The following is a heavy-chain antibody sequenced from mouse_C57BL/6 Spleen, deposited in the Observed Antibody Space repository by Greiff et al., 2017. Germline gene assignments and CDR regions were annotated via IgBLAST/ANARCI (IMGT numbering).Heavy chain of an antibody. D-gene: IGHD1-1*01. CDR2: ISPGSGST. Sequence: VQLQQPGAELVKPGASVKISCKASGYTFTSYWMHWVRQGPGQGLEWIGDISPGSGSTNYNEKLKGKITMTIDTASSTACLQLSSLTSEDSAVYYCARGDYGSTYWFDYWGQGTPLTVSA. CDR1: GYTFTSYW. CDR3: ARGDYGSTYWFDY. V-gene: IGHV1-55*01. J-gene: IGHJ3*01.